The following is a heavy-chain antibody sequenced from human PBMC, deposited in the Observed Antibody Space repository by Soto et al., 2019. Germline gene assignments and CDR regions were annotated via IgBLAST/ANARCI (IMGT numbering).Heavy chain of an antibody. V-gene: IGHV5-51*01. CDR1: GYTFTNYW. CDR2: IFPRDSDT. CDR3: ARPGSLLQPIDC. D-gene: IGHD4-4*01. Sequence: PGESLKISFQASGYTFTNYWIALVRHMPGRGLEWMALIFPRDSDTRYNSSFEGQVTISTDRSIATAYLQWTSLKASDTATSFCARPGSLLQPIDCWGQGTPVTASS. J-gene: IGHJ4*02.